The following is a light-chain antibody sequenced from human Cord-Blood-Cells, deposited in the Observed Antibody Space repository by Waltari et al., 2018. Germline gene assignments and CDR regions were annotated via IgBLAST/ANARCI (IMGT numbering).Light chain of an antibody. CDR1: LSVSSY. V-gene: IGKV3-11*01. CDR3: QQRSNWPFT. J-gene: IGKJ3*01. Sequence: EIVLTQSPATLSLSPGERATLSYRLILSVSSYLPWYQQKPGQAPRLLIYDASNSATGIPARFGGRGSGTDFTLTVSSLEPEDFAVYYGQQRSNWPFTFGPGTKVDI. CDR2: DAS.